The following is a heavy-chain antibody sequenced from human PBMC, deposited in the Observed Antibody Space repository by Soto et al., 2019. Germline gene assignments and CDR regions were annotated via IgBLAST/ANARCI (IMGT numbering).Heavy chain of an antibody. Sequence: SETLSLTCAFYGWSFSGYYWSWIRQPPGKGLEWIGYIYYSGSTNYNPSLKSRVTISVDTSKNQFSLKLSSVTAADTAVYYCARRIAVAGSARYNWFDPWGQGTLVTVSS. J-gene: IGHJ5*02. D-gene: IGHD6-19*01. CDR2: IYYSGST. V-gene: IGHV4-59*08. CDR1: GWSFSGYY. CDR3: ARRIAVAGSARYNWFDP.